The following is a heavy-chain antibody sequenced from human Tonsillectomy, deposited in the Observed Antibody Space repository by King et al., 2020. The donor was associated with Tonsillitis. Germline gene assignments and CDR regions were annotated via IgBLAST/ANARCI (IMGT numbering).Heavy chain of an antibody. CDR1: GGSISSSNW. D-gene: IGHD2-21*01. CDR3: ARAWTVGGYSLFDY. Sequence: QLQESGPGLVKPSGTLSLTCAVSGGSISSSNWWSWVRQPPGKGLEWIGEIYHSGSTNYNPSLKSRVTISVDKSKNQFSLKLSSVTAPDTAVYYCARAWTVGGYSLFDYWGQGTLVTVSS. CDR2: IYHSGST. J-gene: IGHJ4*02. V-gene: IGHV4-4*02.